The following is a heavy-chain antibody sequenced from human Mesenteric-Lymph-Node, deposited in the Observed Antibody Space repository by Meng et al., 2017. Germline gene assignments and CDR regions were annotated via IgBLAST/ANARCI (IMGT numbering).Heavy chain of an antibody. CDR2: ISGSGSTI. J-gene: IGHJ6*02. Sequence: GESLKISCAASGFTFSSYAMSWVRQAPGKGLEWVSAISGSGSTIYYADSVKGRFTISRDNAKNSLYLQMNSLRAEDTAVYYCARGQTLGYSSGQTPRDYYYYGMDVWGQGTTVTVSS. V-gene: IGHV3-23*01. CDR3: ARGQTLGYSSGQTPRDYYYYGMDV. D-gene: IGHD6-19*01. CDR1: GFTFSSYA.